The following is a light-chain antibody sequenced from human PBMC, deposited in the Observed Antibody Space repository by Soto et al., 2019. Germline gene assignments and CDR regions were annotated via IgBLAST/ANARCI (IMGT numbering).Light chain of an antibody. CDR2: WAS. Sequence: DIVMTQSPDSLAVSLGERATINCKSSQSVLYSSNNQNYLAWYQQKPGQPPRLLVYWASTRESGVPDRFSGGGSGTDFTLTITSLQAEDVAVYYCQQYYTGRTFGQGTKVEIK. J-gene: IGKJ1*01. CDR1: QSVLYSSNNQNY. V-gene: IGKV4-1*01. CDR3: QQYYTGRT.